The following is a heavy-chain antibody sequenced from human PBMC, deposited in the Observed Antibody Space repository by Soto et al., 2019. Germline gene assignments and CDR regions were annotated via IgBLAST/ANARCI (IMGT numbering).Heavy chain of an antibody. CDR3: ARDLGPPGGSGSYSFRYYYDSSVLPY. D-gene: IGHD3-22*01. V-gene: IGHV3-21*01. Sequence: NPGGSLRLSCAASGFTFSSYSMNWVRQAPEKGLEWVSSISSSSSYIYYADSVKGRFTISRDNAKNSLYLQMNSLRAEDTAVYYCARDLGPPGGSGSYSFRYYYDSSVLPYWGQGTLVTVSS. CDR2: ISSSSSYI. CDR1: GFTFSSYS. J-gene: IGHJ4*02.